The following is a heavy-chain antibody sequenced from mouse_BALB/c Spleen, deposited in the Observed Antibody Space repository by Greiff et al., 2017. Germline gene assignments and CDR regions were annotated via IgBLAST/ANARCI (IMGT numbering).Heavy chain of an antibody. V-gene: IGHV1-4*01. CDR2: INPSSGYT. J-gene: IGHJ4*01. CDR3: ARSRYGYYYAMDY. Sequence: VQLQQSGAELARPGASVKMSCKASGYTFTSYTMHWVKQRPGQGLEWIGYINPSSGYTNYNQKFKDKATLTADKSPSTAYMQLSSLTSEDSAVYYCARSRYGYYYAMDYWGQGTSVTVSS. D-gene: IGHD2-14*01. CDR1: GYTFTSYT.